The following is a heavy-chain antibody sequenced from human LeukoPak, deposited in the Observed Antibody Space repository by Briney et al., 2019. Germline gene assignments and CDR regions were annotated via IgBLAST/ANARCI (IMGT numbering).Heavy chain of an antibody. Sequence: GGSLRLSFAASGFTFNNYAMNWGRRAPGKGLEGVWVISGSGGTTYYADSVKGRFTISRDSSKNTLYLQMNSLRAEDTAVYYCAKVSGGGLYYDGMDVWGQGTTVTVSS. CDR3: AKVSGGGLYYDGMDV. D-gene: IGHD1-14*01. J-gene: IGHJ6*02. V-gene: IGHV3-23*01. CDR1: GFTFNNYA. CDR2: ISGSGGTT.